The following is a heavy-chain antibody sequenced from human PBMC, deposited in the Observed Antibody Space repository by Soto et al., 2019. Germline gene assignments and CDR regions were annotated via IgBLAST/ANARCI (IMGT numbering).Heavy chain of an antibody. Sequence: EVQLLQSGGGLVQPGGSLRLSCMASGFPSSTYGFSTYAMTWVRQPPGRGLEWVSVITGSGTHSYYADSVKGRFTIPRENSRNTLFLQMDSFRAADPPVYSCAKGPSSESLLSFDDWGHGTLVTVSS. CDR2: ITGSGTHS. V-gene: IGHV3-23*01. CDR3: AKGPSSESLLSFDD. CDR1: GFPSSTYGFSTYA. J-gene: IGHJ4*01. D-gene: IGHD3-3*01.